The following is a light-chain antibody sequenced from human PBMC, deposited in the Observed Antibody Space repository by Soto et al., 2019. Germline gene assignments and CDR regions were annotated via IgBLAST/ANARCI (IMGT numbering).Light chain of an antibody. CDR3: LQYNNWPT. CDR1: QSVNTN. CDR2: VAS. J-gene: IGKJ3*01. V-gene: IGKV3-15*01. Sequence: EIVMTQSPATLSVSPGERVTLSCRASQSVNTNLAWYQQKPGQAPRLLMYVASTRATGIPARFSGSGSGTEFTLTINSLQSEDFAVYYCLQYNNWPTVGPGTKVDSK.